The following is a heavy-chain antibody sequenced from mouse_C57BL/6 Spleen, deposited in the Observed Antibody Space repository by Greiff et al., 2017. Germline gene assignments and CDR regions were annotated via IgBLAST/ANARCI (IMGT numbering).Heavy chain of an antibody. CDR1: GFSLTSYA. CDR3: ARTYSNYEGYYAMDY. J-gene: IGHJ4*01. Sequence: VQLVESGPGLVAPSQSLSITCTVSGFSLTSYAISWVRQPPGKGLEWLGVIWTGGGTNYNSALKSRLSISKDNSKSQVFLKMNSLQTDDTARYYCARTYSNYEGYYAMDYWGQGTSVTVSS. CDR2: IWTGGGT. D-gene: IGHD2-5*01. V-gene: IGHV2-9-1*01.